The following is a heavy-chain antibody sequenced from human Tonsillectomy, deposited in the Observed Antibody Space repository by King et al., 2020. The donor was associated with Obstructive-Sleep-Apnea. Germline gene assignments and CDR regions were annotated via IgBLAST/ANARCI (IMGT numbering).Heavy chain of an antibody. CDR2: ISSSSSTI. Sequence: VQLVESGGGLVQPGGSLRLSCAASGFTFSSYSMNWVRQAPGKGLEWVSYISSSSSTIYYADSVKGRFTISRDNAKNSLYLQMNSLRAEDTAVYYCASQTLSFTRFGRLYYYYGMDVWGQGTTVTVSS. CDR3: ASQTLSFTRFGRLYYYYGMDV. J-gene: IGHJ6*02. CDR1: GFTFSSYS. V-gene: IGHV3-48*04. D-gene: IGHD3-9*01.